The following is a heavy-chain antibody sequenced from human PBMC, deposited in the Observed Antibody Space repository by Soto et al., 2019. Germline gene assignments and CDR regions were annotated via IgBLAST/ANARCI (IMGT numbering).Heavy chain of an antibody. D-gene: IGHD6-19*01. CDR1: GGSFSGYY. Sequence: SETLSLTCAVYGGSFSGYYWSWIRQPPGKRMEWIGEINHSGSTNYNPSLKSRVTISVDTSKNQFSLKLSSVTAADTAVYYCARGPQQWLVTFTNFDCWGQGTLVTVSS. V-gene: IGHV4-34*01. CDR3: ARGPQQWLVTFTNFDC. J-gene: IGHJ4*02. CDR2: INHSGST.